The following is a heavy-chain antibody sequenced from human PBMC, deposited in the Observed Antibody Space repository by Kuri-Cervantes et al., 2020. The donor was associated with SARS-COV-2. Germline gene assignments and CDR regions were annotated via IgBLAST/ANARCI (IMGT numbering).Heavy chain of an antibody. D-gene: IGHD2-2*01. CDR3: AKDCSSTSCDDAFDI. Sequence: GGSLRLSCAASGFTFSSYGMHWVRQAPGKGLEWVAVIWYDGSNKYYADSVKGRSTISRDNSKNTLYLQMNSLRAEDTAVYYCAKDCSSTSCDDAFDIWGQGTMVTVSS. CDR2: IWYDGSNK. V-gene: IGHV3-33*06. CDR1: GFTFSSYG. J-gene: IGHJ3*02.